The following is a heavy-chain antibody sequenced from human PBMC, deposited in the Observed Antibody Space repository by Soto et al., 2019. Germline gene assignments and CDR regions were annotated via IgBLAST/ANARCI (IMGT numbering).Heavy chain of an antibody. V-gene: IGHV4-31*03. Sequence: QVQLQESGPGLVKPSQTLSLTCTVSGGSISSGGYYWSWIRQHPGTGLEWIGYIYYSGSTYYNPFLKSRINMSLDTSKNQFSLKLSSVTAADTAVYYCAGAWYQLLYITPWGQGTLVAVSS. CDR2: IYYSGST. CDR1: GGSISSGGYY. D-gene: IGHD2-2*02. J-gene: IGHJ5*02. CDR3: AGAWYQLLYITP.